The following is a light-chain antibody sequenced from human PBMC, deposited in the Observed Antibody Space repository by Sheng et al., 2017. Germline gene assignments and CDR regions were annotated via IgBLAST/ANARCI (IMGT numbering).Light chain of an antibody. CDR2: AAS. CDR3: QQSYSTSWT. Sequence: DIQMTQSPSSLSASVGDRVTITCRASQSISSYLNWYQQKPGKAPKLLIYAASSLQSGVPSRFSGSGSGTDFTLTISSLQPEDFATYYCQQSYSTSWTFGQDKVEXK. CDR1: QSISSY. V-gene: IGKV1-39*01. J-gene: IGKJ1*01.